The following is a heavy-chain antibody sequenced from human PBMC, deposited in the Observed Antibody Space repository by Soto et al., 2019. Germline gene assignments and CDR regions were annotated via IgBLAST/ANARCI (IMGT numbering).Heavy chain of an antibody. V-gene: IGHV6-1*01. CDR1: GDSVSSNSAA. CDR2: TYYRSKWYN. J-gene: IGHJ4*02. D-gene: IGHD2-2*01. CDR3: ARFQTIVVVPAATEYSSGCSMLFDH. Sequence: SQTLSLTCAISGDSVSSNSAAWNWIRQSQSRGLECLGRTYYRSKWYNDYAVSVKSRITINPDITKNQFSLQHTSLTTEDTAVYYCARFQTIVVVPAATEYSSGCSMLFDHWGPATLVTVSS.